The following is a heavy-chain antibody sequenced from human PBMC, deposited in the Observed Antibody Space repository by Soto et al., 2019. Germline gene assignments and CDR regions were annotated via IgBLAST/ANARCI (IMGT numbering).Heavy chain of an antibody. D-gene: IGHD2-2*01. CDR3: AKVQVRRGIPSDTIDF. CDR2: ISSDGGNK. CDR1: GFTFTRSG. Sequence: QVQLVESGGGVVQPGRSLRLSCATSGFTFTRSGMHWVRQAPGKGLDWVAVISSDGGNKYYGDSVRGRFTISRDNSNNTLFLEIKRLVVDDTAVYYCAKVQVRRGIPSDTIDFWGQGATVTVS. V-gene: IGHV3-30*18. J-gene: IGHJ6*02.